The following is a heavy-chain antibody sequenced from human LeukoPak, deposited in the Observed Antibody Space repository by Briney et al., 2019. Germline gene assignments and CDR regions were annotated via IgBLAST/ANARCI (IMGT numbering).Heavy chain of an antibody. J-gene: IGHJ3*01. Sequence: GGSLRLSCAASGVTLSDSSTHWIRQPSGPGLEWVGRIRTKDETVYAAWVKGRFTLSRDDSKNTAYLQMDSLKTEDTAIYYCSRVSPVSGGWFDALDVWGQGTMVTVSS. CDR2: IRTKDET. D-gene: IGHD6-19*01. CDR3: SRVSPVSGGWFDALDV. CDR1: GVTLSDSS. V-gene: IGHV3-73*01.